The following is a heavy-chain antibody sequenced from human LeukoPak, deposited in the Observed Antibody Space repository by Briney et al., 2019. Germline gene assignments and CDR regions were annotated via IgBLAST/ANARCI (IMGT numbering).Heavy chain of an antibody. CDR3: ARERLVAARYYYYGMDV. CDR2: IIPILGIA. J-gene: IGHJ6*02. CDR1: GGTFSSYA. D-gene: IGHD2-15*01. V-gene: IGHV1-69*04. Sequence: SVKVSCKASGGTFSSYAISWVRQAPGQGLEWMGRIIPILGIANYAQKFQGRFTITADKSTSTAYMELSSLRSEDTAVYYCARERLVAARYYYYGMDVWGQGTTVTVSS.